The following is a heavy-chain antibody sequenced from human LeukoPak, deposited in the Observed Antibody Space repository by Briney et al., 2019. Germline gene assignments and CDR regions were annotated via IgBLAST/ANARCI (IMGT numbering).Heavy chain of an antibody. CDR1: GDSINSLDL. CDR3: AGLAGRYSSGLYYYYFDY. V-gene: IGHV4-4*02. CDR2: MYLSGTT. Sequence: SETLSLTCTVSGDSINSLDLWSWVRQPPGKGLEWIGEMYLSGTTHSNPSVKSRDTISIDKSKNQFFLNLSSVIAADTAVYYCAGLAGRYSSGLYYYYFDYWGQGTLVTVSS. J-gene: IGHJ4*02. D-gene: IGHD3-22*01.